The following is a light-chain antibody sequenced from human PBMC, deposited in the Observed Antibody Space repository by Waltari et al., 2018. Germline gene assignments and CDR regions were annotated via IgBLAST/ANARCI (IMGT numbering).Light chain of an antibody. V-gene: IGKV3-20*01. CDR1: QSVSSTY. CDR2: GAS. Sequence: EVVLTQSPGTLSLSPGERAALSCRASQSVSSTYLAWYQQKPGQAPRLLIYGASSRAIGIPDRFSGSGSGTDFTLTISRLEPEDFGVYYCQHYVSSLSWTFGQGTKVEVK. CDR3: QHYVSSLSWT. J-gene: IGKJ1*01.